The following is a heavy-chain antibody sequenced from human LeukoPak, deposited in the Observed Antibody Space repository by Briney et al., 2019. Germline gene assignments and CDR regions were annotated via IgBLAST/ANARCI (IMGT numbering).Heavy chain of an antibody. V-gene: IGHV1-18*01. CDR3: AREGSEDYYFDY. D-gene: IGHD1-14*01. Sequence: ASVKVSCKASGYTFTSYGISWLRQAPGQGLELMGWISAYNSNTNYAQKLQGRSTMTADTSTSTAYMELRSQRSDDTAVYYCAREGSEDYYFDYWGQGTLVTVSS. J-gene: IGHJ4*02. CDR1: GYTFTSYG. CDR2: ISAYNSNT.